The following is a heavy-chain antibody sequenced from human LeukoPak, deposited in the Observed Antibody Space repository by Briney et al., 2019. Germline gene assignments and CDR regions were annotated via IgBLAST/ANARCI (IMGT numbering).Heavy chain of an antibody. Sequence: GGSLRLSCAASGFTFSSYAMHWVRQAPGKGLEWVAVISYDGSNKYYADSVKGRFTISRDNSKNTPYLQMNSLRAEDTAVYYCARGTTMIVVVYYSDAFDIWGQGTMVTVSS. D-gene: IGHD3-22*01. CDR2: ISYDGSNK. CDR3: ARGTTMIVVVYYSDAFDI. CDR1: GFTFSSYA. J-gene: IGHJ3*02. V-gene: IGHV3-30-3*01.